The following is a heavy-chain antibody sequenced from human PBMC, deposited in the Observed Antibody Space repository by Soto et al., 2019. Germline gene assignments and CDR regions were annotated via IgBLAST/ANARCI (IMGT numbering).Heavy chain of an antibody. CDR3: ASTYSTSWYWFDP. Sequence: QVTVKESGPVLVKPTETLTLTCTVSGFSLSNAGLGVSWIRQPPGKALEWLAHIFSNDEKSYSTSLKSRLTISKDTSKSQVGLTMTNMDPVYTATYYCASTYSTSWYWFDPWGQGTLVTVSS. V-gene: IGHV2-26*04. CDR2: IFSNDEK. D-gene: IGHD6-13*01. CDR1: GFSLSNAGLG. J-gene: IGHJ5*02.